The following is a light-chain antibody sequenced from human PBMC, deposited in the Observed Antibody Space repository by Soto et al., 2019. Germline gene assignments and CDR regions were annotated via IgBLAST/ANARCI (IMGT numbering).Light chain of an antibody. CDR1: ISNVGGYNY. V-gene: IGLV2-14*01. CDR3: SSYTSSSTLV. Sequence: LTLPASVSGSRGQSITISCTGTISNVGGYNYVSWYQQHRGKAPKLMIYEVSNRPSGVSNRFSGSKSGNTASLTISGLQAEDEADYYRSSYTSSSTLVFGTGTKVTVL. CDR2: EVS. J-gene: IGLJ1*01.